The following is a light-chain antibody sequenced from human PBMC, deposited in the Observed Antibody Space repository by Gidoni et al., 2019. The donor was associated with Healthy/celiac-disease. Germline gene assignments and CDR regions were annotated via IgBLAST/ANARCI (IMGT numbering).Light chain of an antibody. Sequence: EIVLTQSPGTLSLSPGERATLSCRASQSVSSSYLAWYQQKPGHAPRLLIYGASSRATGIPDRFSGSGSGTDFTLTISRLELEDFAVYYCQQYGSSPPWTFGQGTKVEIK. V-gene: IGKV3-20*01. CDR1: QSVSSSY. J-gene: IGKJ1*01. CDR2: GAS. CDR3: QQYGSSPPWT.